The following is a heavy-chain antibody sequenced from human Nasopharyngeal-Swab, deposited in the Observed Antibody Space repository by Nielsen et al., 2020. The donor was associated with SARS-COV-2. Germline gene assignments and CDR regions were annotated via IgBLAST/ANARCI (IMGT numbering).Heavy chain of an antibody. D-gene: IGHD3-16*01. Sequence: SGPTLVKPPQTLTLTCTFSGFSLRTSGVGVGWIRQPPGKALEWLALIYWDDDKRYSQSLKSRLTITKDTSKNQVVLTMTNMDPVDTATYYCAHRRNDYIWGSLDYWGQGTLVTVSS. CDR1: GFSLRTSGVG. CDR3: AHRRNDYIWGSLDY. CDR2: IYWDDDK. V-gene: IGHV2-5*02. J-gene: IGHJ4*02.